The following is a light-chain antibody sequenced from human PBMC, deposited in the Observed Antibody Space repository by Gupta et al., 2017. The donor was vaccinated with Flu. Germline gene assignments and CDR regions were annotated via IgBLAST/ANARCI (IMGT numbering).Light chain of an antibody. CDR3: QQDDETPYT. CDR2: WAS. V-gene: IGKV4-1*01. Sequence: DIVMTQSPDSLAVSLGARATVSCKSSQSILYSPNSQNYLAWFQQKPGQPPKLLIYWASTRASGVPDRFTGSGSGTDFSLTISSLQAEDVAVYYCQQDDETPYTFGQGTKLEI. J-gene: IGKJ2*01. CDR1: QSILYSPNSQNY.